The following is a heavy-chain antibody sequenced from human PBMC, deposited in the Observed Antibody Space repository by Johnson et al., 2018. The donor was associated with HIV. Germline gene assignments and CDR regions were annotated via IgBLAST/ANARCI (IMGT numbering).Heavy chain of an antibody. D-gene: IGHD2-2*01. CDR2: ISYDGNNK. Sequence: QVQLVESGGGVVQPGRSLRLSCAASGFTFSSYAMHWVRQTPGKGLEWVAVISYDGNNKYYADSVKGRFIISRDNSKNTVYLQMNSLRAEDTAVYYCARVAPAHDAFDIWGQGTMVTVSS. J-gene: IGHJ3*02. V-gene: IGHV3-30*04. CDR3: ARVAPAHDAFDI. CDR1: GFTFSSYA.